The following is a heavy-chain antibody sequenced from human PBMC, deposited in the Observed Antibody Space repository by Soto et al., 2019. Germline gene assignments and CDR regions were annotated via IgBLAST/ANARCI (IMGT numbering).Heavy chain of an antibody. J-gene: IGHJ5*02. CDR1: GFAVSNYW. V-gene: IGHV3-7*01. Sequence: EVQLVESGGGLVQPGGSLRLSCAASGFAVSNYWMSWLRQAPGKGLEWVANINQDGNEKYYVDSMKGRFTVSRDNATKSLYLQMNSLRAEDTAVYYSARAPFGVVLVSQWFDPWGQGTLVTVSS. D-gene: IGHD3-3*01. CDR3: ARAPFGVVLVSQWFDP. CDR2: INQDGNEK.